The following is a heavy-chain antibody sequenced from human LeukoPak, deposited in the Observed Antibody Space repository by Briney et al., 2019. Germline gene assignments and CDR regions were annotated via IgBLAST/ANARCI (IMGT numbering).Heavy chain of an antibody. CDR1: GFTFSNYA. Sequence: PGGSLRLSCAASGFTFSNYAMSWVRQAPGKGLEWVSAILGSGGSTYYADSVKGRFTVPRDNSRSTLYLQMKSLRAEDTALYYCAKWGDYDVLTGYYVPDYWGQGTRVTVSS. CDR3: AKWGDYDVLTGYYVPDY. CDR2: ILGSGGST. V-gene: IGHV3-23*01. D-gene: IGHD3-9*01. J-gene: IGHJ4*02.